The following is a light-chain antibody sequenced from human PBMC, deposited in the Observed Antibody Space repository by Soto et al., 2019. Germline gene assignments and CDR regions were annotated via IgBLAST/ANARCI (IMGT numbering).Light chain of an antibody. CDR3: AAWDDSLNGWV. V-gene: IGLV1-44*01. CDR2: SNN. Sequence: QSVLTQPPSASGTPGQRVTISCSGSSSNIGSNTVNWYQQLSGTAPKLLIYSNNQRHSGVPDRFSGSKSGTSASLAISVLQSEDEADYYCAAWDDSLNGWVFGGGTKLTVL. J-gene: IGLJ3*02. CDR1: SSNIGSNT.